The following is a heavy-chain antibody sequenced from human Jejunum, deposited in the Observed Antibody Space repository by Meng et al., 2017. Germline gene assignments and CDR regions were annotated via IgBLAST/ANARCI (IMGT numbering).Heavy chain of an antibody. V-gene: IGHV3-11*01. CDR3: AKDWWELLFAF. CDR1: GFTFSDFY. D-gene: IGHD1-26*01. J-gene: IGHJ4*02. Sequence: VKLVESGGGLVKPGGSLRLSCAASGFTFSDFYMSWIRQAPGKGLEWISFISTSGGVEYYPDSVKGRFTISRDNAKNTLYLQMNSLRAEDTAVYYCAKDWWELLFAFWGQGTLVTVSS. CDR2: ISTSGGVE.